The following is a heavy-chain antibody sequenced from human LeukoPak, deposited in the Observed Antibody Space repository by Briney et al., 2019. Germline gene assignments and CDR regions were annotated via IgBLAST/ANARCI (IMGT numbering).Heavy chain of an antibody. Sequence: SETLSLTCTVSGFSISSGYYWGWIRQPSGKGLEWIGSIYHSGTTYYNPSLKSRVTISVDTSKNQFSLNLTSVTSADTAVYHCAGYGDYVSFWGQGALVTVSS. CDR1: GFSISSGYY. V-gene: IGHV4-38-2*02. CDR2: IYHSGTT. D-gene: IGHD4-17*01. J-gene: IGHJ4*02. CDR3: AGYGDYVSF.